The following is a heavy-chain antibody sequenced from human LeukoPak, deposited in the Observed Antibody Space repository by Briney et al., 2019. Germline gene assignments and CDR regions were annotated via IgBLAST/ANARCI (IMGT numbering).Heavy chain of an antibody. J-gene: IGHJ4*02. Sequence: GGSLRLSCTVSGFPVSINSMSWVRQAPGKGLERVSFIYSGGNTHYSDSVKGRFTISRDSSKNTLYLQMNSLRAEDTAVYYCARRAGEYSHPYDYWGQGTLVTVSS. D-gene: IGHD4-17*01. V-gene: IGHV3-53*01. CDR3: ARRAGEYSHPYDY. CDR2: IYSGGNT. CDR1: GFPVSINS.